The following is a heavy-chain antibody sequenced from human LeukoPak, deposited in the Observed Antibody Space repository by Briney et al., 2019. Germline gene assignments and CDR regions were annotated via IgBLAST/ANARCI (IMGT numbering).Heavy chain of an antibody. J-gene: IGHJ4*02. CDR2: IDHSGST. V-gene: IGHV4-38-2*02. Sequence: PSETLSLTCTVSGYSISSGYYWGWIRQPPGKGLEWIGSIDHSGSTYYNPSLKSRVTISVDTSKNQFSLKLSSVTDADTAVYYCARARGEYIVVVVAAPYFDYWGQGTLVTVSS. CDR3: ARARGEYIVVVVAAPYFDY. CDR1: GYSISSGYY. D-gene: IGHD2-15*01.